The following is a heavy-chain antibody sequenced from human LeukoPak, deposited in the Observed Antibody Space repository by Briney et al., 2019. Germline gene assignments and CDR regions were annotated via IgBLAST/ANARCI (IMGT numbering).Heavy chain of an antibody. CDR3: CSGSYYFDY. J-gene: IGHJ4*02. D-gene: IGHD3-10*02. CDR1: GGSISSYY. Sequence: TSETLSLTCTVSGGSISSYYWSWIRQPQGKGLEWIGYIYYSGSTNYNPSLKSRVTISVDTSKNQFSLKLSSVTAADTAVYYCCSGSYYFDYWGQGTLVTVSS. V-gene: IGHV4-59*01. CDR2: IYYSGST.